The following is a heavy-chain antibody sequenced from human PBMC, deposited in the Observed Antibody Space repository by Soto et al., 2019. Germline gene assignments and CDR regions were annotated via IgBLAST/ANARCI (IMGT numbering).Heavy chain of an antibody. Sequence: QLQLQESGPGLVKPSETLSLTCTVSGGSISSSSYYWGWIRQPPGKGLEWIGSIYYSGSTYYNPSLTSRVTISVDTSKTQFSLKLSSVTAADTAVYYCARHAFYYGSGSRGWFDPWGQGTLVTVSS. CDR1: GGSISSSSYY. J-gene: IGHJ5*02. D-gene: IGHD3-10*01. V-gene: IGHV4-39*01. CDR2: IYYSGST. CDR3: ARHAFYYGSGSRGWFDP.